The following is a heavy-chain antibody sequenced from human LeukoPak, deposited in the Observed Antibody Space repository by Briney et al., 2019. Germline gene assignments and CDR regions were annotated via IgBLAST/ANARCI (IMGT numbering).Heavy chain of an antibody. CDR3: ARGVATNRYYFDY. D-gene: IGHD5-12*01. CDR1: GGSFSGYY. Sequence: PSETLSLTCAVYGGSFSGYYWSWIRQPPGKGLEWIGEINHSGSTNYNPSLKSRVTISVDTSKNQFSLKLSSVTAADTAVYSCARGVATNRYYFDYWGQGTLVTVSS. J-gene: IGHJ4*02. CDR2: INHSGST. V-gene: IGHV4-34*01.